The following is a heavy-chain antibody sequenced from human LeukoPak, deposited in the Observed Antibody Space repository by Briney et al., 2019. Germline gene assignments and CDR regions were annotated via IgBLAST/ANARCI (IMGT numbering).Heavy chain of an antibody. V-gene: IGHV3-9*03. CDR1: GFTFDGYA. CDR2: ISWNSGSI. Sequence: PGGSLRLSCAASGFTFDGYAMHWVRQAPGKGLEWVSGISWNSGSIGYADSVKGRFTISRDNAKNSLYLQMNSLRAEDMALYYCAKDANAYYYYYYMDVWGKGTTVTVSS. CDR3: AKDANAYYYYYYMDV. J-gene: IGHJ6*03.